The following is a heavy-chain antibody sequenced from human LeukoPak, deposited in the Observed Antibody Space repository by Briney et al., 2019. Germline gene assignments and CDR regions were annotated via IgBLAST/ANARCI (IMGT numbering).Heavy chain of an antibody. Sequence: PGGSLRLSCAASGFTFSSFGMHWVRQAPGKGLEWVAVISYGGSDKYYADSVKGRFTISRDNSKNTLYLQMNSLRAEDTAVYYCAKGGGQLPQFGVYLDYWGQGTLVTVSS. CDR2: ISYGGSDK. CDR3: AKGGGQLPQFGVYLDY. J-gene: IGHJ4*02. D-gene: IGHD2-2*01. CDR1: GFTFSSFG. V-gene: IGHV3-30*18.